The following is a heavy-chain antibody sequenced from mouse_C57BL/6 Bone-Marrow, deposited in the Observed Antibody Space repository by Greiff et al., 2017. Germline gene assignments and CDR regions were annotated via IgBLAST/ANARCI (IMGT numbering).Heavy chain of an antibody. J-gene: IGHJ1*03. V-gene: IGHV15-2*01. CDR2: ILPSIGRT. CDR3: ARGGYSLYWYFGV. D-gene: IGHD2-3*01. Sequence: VQLKQSGSELRSPGSSVKLSCKDFDSAVFPIAYMSWVRQKPGHGFEWIGGILPSIGRTIYGEKFEDKATLDADTLSNTAYLELNSLTSEDSAIYYCARGGYSLYWYFGVWGTGTTVTVSS. CDR1: DSAVFPIAY.